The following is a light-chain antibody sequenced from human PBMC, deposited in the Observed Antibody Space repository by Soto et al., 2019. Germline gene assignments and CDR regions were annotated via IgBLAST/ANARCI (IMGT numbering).Light chain of an antibody. V-gene: IGKV1-5*03. CDR3: QQYGTLIT. Sequence: DIQMTQSPSTLPASVGDRVTITCRVSQSVRGWLAWYQQKPGEAPKLLIYKASSLQVGVPSRFSGSGSGPEFTLTISSLQPEDFAVYYCQQYGTLITFGQGTRLEN. CDR2: KAS. CDR1: QSVRGW. J-gene: IGKJ5*01.